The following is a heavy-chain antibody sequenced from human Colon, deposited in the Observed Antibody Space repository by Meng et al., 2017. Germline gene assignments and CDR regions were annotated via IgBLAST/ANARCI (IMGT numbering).Heavy chain of an antibody. Sequence: QVQLQGSGPRLVRPSATLSLTCTLSGGSVSSPSYYWSWIRQTPGKGLEWIGYVYYTGSANYNPSLKSRVTISVDTSKNHFSLNLTSVTAADTAVYYCARGRGSYSSIDFWGQGTLVTVSS. CDR2: VYYTGSA. V-gene: IGHV4-61*03. CDR3: ARGRGSYSSIDF. J-gene: IGHJ4*02. D-gene: IGHD1-26*01. CDR1: GGSVSSPSYY.